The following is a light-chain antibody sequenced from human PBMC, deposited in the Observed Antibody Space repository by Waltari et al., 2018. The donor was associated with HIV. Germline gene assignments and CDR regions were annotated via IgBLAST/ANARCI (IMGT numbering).Light chain of an antibody. CDR1: HILFYPADNQNF. Sequence: DVVMTQSPDSPAVSLGERATLNCKSNHILFYPADNQNFLTWYQHKAGQRPRLLVYWSSTRASGVPDRFSGSGAETAFTLTITCLRAEDVAIYFCRQYFSVPYTFGQGTKLEIK. J-gene: IGKJ2*01. V-gene: IGKV4-1*01. CDR2: WSS. CDR3: RQYFSVPYT.